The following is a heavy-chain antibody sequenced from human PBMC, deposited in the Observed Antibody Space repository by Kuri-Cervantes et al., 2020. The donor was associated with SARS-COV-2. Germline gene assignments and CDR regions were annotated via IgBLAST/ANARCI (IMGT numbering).Heavy chain of an antibody. V-gene: IGHV1-18*01. D-gene: IGHD6-13*01. Sequence: ASVKVSCKASGYTFTSYGISWVRQAPGQGLEWMGWISAYNGNTNYAQKLQGRVTMTTDTSTSTAYMELRSLRSDDTAVYYCARVPAAAGTWWFDPWGQGTLVTVSS. CDR3: ARVPAAAGTWWFDP. CDR1: GYTFTSYG. J-gene: IGHJ5*02. CDR2: ISAYNGNT.